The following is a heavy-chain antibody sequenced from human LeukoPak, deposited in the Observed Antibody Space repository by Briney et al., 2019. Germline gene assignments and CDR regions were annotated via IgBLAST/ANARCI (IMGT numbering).Heavy chain of an antibody. CDR2: INHSGST. J-gene: IGHJ3*02. Sequence: SETLSLTCAVYGGSFSGYYWSWIRQPPGKGLEWIGEINHSGSTNYNPSLKSRVTISVDTSKNQLSLKLSSVTAADTAVYYCARGPQQWSQDAFDIWGQGTMVTVSS. V-gene: IGHV4-34*01. CDR1: GGSFSGYY. CDR3: ARGPQQWSQDAFDI. D-gene: IGHD6-19*01.